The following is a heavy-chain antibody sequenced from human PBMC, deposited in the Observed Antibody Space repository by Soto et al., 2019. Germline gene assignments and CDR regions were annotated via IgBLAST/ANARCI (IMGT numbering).Heavy chain of an antibody. Sequence: PSETLSLTCTVSGGSISSCTYYWGWIRQPPGKGLEWIGNIYYSGSTYYNPSLKRRVTISVDTSKNQFSLKLSSVTAADTAVYHCATSSSWGWFDPWGQGTLVTVSS. D-gene: IGHD6-13*01. CDR3: ATSSSWGWFDP. CDR1: GGSISSCTYY. J-gene: IGHJ5*02. V-gene: IGHV4-39*01. CDR2: IYYSGST.